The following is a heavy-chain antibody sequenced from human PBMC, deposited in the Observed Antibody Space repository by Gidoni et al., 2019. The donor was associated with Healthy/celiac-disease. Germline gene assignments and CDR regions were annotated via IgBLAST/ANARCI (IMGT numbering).Heavy chain of an antibody. CDR2: MNPNSGNT. V-gene: IGHV1-8*01. Sequence: QVQLVQSGAEVKKPGASVKVSCKASGYTFTSYDITWVRQATGQGLEWMGWMNPNSGNTGYAQKFQGRVTMTRNTSISTAYMELSSLRSEDTAVYYCARGLSSRPYSGSYYWGQGTLVTVSS. J-gene: IGHJ4*02. D-gene: IGHD1-26*01. CDR1: GYTFTSYD. CDR3: ARGLSSRPYSGSYY.